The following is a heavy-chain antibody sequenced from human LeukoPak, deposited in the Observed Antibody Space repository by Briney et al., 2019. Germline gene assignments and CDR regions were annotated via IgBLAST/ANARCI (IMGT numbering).Heavy chain of an antibody. J-gene: IGHJ4*02. Sequence: SETLSLTCTVSGGSISSGSYYWSWIRQPAGKGLEWIGRIYTSGSTNYNPSLKSRVTISVDTSKNQFSLKLSSVTAAYTAVYYCASLSRYNWNLPDYWGQGTLVTVSS. CDR1: GGSISSGSYY. D-gene: IGHD1-20*01. V-gene: IGHV4-61*02. CDR3: ASLSRYNWNLPDY. CDR2: IYTSGST.